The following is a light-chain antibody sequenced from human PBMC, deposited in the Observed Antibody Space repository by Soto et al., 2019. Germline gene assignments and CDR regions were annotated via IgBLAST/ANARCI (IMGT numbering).Light chain of an antibody. V-gene: IGLV2-14*01. CDR3: TSYTSSSTLYA. J-gene: IGLJ1*01. Sequence: QSVLTQPASVSGSPGQSITVSCTGTSSDVGGYNYVSWYQQHPGKAPKLMIYDVRNRASGASNRFSGSKSGNTASLTISGLHAEDEADYYCTSYTSSSTLYAFGTGTKVTVL. CDR1: SSDVGGYNY. CDR2: DVR.